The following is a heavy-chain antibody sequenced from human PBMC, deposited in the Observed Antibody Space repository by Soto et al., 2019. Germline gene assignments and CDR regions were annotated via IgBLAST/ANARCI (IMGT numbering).Heavy chain of an antibody. CDR1: GGCISSGGYY. Sequence: SGTLSLTCTVSGGCISSGGYYWSWIRQHPGKGLEWIGYIYYSGSTYYNPSLKSRVTISVDTSKNQFSLKLSSVTAADTAVYYCARGNMEETLSRHWGQGTLVTVSS. J-gene: IGHJ4*02. V-gene: IGHV4-31*03. D-gene: IGHD3-10*01. CDR2: IYYSGST. CDR3: ARGNMEETLSRH.